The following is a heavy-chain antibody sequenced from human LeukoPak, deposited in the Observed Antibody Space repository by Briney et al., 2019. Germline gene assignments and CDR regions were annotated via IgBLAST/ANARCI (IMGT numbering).Heavy chain of an antibody. CDR1: GGSISSHY. CDR2: IYTNEST. Sequence: SETLSLTCTVSGGSISSHYWSWIRQPPGKGLEWIGYIYTNESTNYNPSLASRVTMSVDTSKNLFSLRLSSVTAADTAVYYCARTPDLWSGYYDYWGQGTLVTVSS. J-gene: IGHJ4*02. CDR3: ARTPDLWSGYYDY. V-gene: IGHV4-4*09. D-gene: IGHD3-3*01.